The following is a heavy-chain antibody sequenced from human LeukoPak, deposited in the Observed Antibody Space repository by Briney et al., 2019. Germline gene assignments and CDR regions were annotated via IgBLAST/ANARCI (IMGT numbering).Heavy chain of an antibody. V-gene: IGHV4-61*02. D-gene: IGHD4-17*01. CDR2: IYTSGST. Sequence: PSQTLSLTCTVSGGSINSGSYYWSWIRQPAGKGLEWIGRIYTSGSTNYNPSLKSRVTISVDTSKNQFSLKLSSVTAADTAVYYCASLGPYYYGDSGVPNMDVWGKGTTVTVSS. CDR3: ASLGPYYYGDSGVPNMDV. CDR1: GGSINSGSYY. J-gene: IGHJ6*03.